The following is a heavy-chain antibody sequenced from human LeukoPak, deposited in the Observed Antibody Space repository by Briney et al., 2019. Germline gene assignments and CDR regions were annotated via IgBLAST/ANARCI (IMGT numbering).Heavy chain of an antibody. Sequence: GGSLRLSCAASGFTFSSYAMSWVRQAPGKGLEWVSAISGSGGSTYYADSVKGRFTISRDNSKNTPYLQMNSLRAEDTAVYYCAKSPVAGTSGDFDYWGQGTLVTVSS. V-gene: IGHV3-23*01. CDR1: GFTFSSYA. CDR2: ISGSGGST. D-gene: IGHD6-19*01. J-gene: IGHJ4*02. CDR3: AKSPVAGTSGDFDY.